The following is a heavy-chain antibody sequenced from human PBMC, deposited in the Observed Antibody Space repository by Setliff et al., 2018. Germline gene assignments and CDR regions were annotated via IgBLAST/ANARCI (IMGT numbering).Heavy chain of an antibody. CDR1: GGSISTTNYF. D-gene: IGHD6-6*01. Sequence: SSETLSLTCTVSGGSISTTNYFWGWIRQPPGGGLEWIGILYYTGATYYNPSLKSRVTISVDTPNNQFSLKLSSVTAADTAVFYCARGYAARVGFGNWFDPWGQGTLVT. CDR2: LYYTGAT. V-gene: IGHV4-39*07. J-gene: IGHJ5*02. CDR3: ARGYAARVGFGNWFDP.